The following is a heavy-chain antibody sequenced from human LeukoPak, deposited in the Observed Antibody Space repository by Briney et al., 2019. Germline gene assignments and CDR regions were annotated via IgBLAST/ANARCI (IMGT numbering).Heavy chain of an antibody. CDR1: GYTFTSYD. V-gene: IGHV1-8*01. CDR3: ARGGGGGYDDSGYYYYGMDV. CDR2: MNPNSGNT. D-gene: IGHD5-12*01. J-gene: IGHJ6*02. Sequence: GASVKVSCKASGYTFTSYDINWVRQAPGQGLEWMGWMNPNSGNTGYAQKFQGRVTMTRNTSRSTAYMELSSLRSEDTAVYYCARGGGGGYDDSGYYYYGMDVWGQGTTVTVSS.